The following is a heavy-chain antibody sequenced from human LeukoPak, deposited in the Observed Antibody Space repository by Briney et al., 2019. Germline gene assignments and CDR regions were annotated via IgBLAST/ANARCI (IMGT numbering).Heavy chain of an antibody. CDR2: INPNSGGT. CDR1: GYTFTGYY. D-gene: IGHD5-24*01. CDR3: ARARQMEGY. Sequence: ASVKVSCKASGYTFTGYYIHWVRQAPGQGLEWMGWINPNSGGTNYAQKFEGRVTMTRATSISTAYMELSGLRSDATAVYYCARARQMEGYWGQGTLVTVSS. V-gene: IGHV1-2*02. J-gene: IGHJ4*02.